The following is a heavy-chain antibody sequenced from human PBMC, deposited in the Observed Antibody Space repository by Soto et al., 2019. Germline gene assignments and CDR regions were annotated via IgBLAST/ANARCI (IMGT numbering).Heavy chain of an antibody. J-gene: IGHJ6*02. V-gene: IGHV1-69*13. CDR2: IIPIFGTV. D-gene: IGHD1-26*01. CDR1: GGSFRTYT. Sequence: SVKVSCKASGGSFRTYTTSWVRQAPGQGLEWVGGIIPIFGTVNYAQKLRDRVTITADESTSTAYMELTNLRSEDTAVYYCTRDRRGTSLYYAIAVWRQGTTVTVSS. CDR3: TRDRRGTSLYYAIAV.